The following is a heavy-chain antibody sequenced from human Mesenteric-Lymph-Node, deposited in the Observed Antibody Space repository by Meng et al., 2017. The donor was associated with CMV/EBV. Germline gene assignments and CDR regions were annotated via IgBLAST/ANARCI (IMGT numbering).Heavy chain of an antibody. CDR2: IWYDGSNK. CDR1: GFTFNVYG. Sequence: GGSLRLSCAASGFTFNVYGMHWVRQAPGKGLEWVAVIWYDGSNKYYADSVKGRFTISRDNAENSLYLQMNSLRPEDTGLYYCAKDIRRKQWPVGEAFDIGGQGTMVTVSS. J-gene: IGHJ3*02. V-gene: IGHV3-33*03. D-gene: IGHD6-19*01. CDR3: AKDIRRKQWPVGEAFDI.